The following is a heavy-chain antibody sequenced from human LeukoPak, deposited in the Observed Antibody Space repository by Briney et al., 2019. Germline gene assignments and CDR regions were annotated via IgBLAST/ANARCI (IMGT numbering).Heavy chain of an antibody. CDR2: INHNGNVN. CDR1: GFTFSTYW. J-gene: IGHJ6*02. V-gene: IGHV3-7*03. CDR3: ARGGGLDV. D-gene: IGHD3-16*01. Sequence: GGSLRLSCAASGFTFSTYWMNWARQAPGKGLEWVASINHNGNVNYYVDSVKGRFTISRDNAKNSLYLQMSNLRAEDTAVYFCARGGGLDVWGQGATVTVSS.